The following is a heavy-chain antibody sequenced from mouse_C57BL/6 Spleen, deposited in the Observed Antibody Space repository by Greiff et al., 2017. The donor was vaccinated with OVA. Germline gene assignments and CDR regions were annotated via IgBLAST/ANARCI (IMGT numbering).Heavy chain of an antibody. CDR1: GYTFTSYW. J-gene: IGHJ1*03. CDR2: IDPSDSYT. V-gene: IGHV1-59*01. Sequence: QVQLQQPGAELVRPGTSVKLSCKASGYTFTSYWMHWVKQRPGQGLEWIGVIDPSDSYTTYNQKFKGKATLTVDKSSSTAYMQLSSLTSEDYAVFYCASRGSNPSLYFDFWGTGTTVTVSS. D-gene: IGHD2-5*01. CDR3: ASRGSNPSLYFDF.